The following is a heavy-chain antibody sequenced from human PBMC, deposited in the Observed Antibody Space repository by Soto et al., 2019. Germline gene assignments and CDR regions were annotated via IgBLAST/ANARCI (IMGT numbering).Heavy chain of an antibody. CDR1: GFTFSTSW. Sequence: EVQLVESGGVLVQPGGSLRVSCAASGFTFSTSWMNWVRQAPGKGLAWVANINGDGSGEYYVESVRGPFTISRDNVKNALFLQRNRLRAEDTAVYYCAAGSPPDYWGQGTLVTVSS. CDR2: INGDGSGE. D-gene: IGHD3-16*01. J-gene: IGHJ3*01. V-gene: IGHV3-7*01. CDR3: AAGSPPDY.